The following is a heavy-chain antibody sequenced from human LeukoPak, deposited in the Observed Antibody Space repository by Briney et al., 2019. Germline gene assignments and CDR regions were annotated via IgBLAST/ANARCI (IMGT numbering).Heavy chain of an antibody. Sequence: GGSLRLSCAAPGFTVSSNYMSWVREAPGTGLEWVANIKQDGGEKYYVDSVKGRFTISRDNAKNSLYLQMNSLRAEDTAVYYCASLSPGGTFDYWGQGTLVTVSS. CDR3: ASLSPGGTFDY. CDR1: GFTVSSNY. V-gene: IGHV3-7*01. CDR2: IKQDGGEK. J-gene: IGHJ4*02. D-gene: IGHD1-14*01.